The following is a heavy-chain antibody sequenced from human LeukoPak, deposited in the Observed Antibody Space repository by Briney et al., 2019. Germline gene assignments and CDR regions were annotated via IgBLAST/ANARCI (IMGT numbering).Heavy chain of an antibody. D-gene: IGHD4-23*01. CDR3: ARRGTVVTRFSDY. V-gene: IGHV3-11*01. J-gene: IGHJ4*02. CDR2: ISSSGSTI. Sequence: SGGSLRLSCAASGFTFSDYYMSWIRQAPGKGLEWVSYISSSGSTIYYADSVKGRFTISRDNAKNSLYLQMNGLRAEDTAVYYCARRGTVVTRFSDYWGQGTLVTVSS. CDR1: GFTFSDYY.